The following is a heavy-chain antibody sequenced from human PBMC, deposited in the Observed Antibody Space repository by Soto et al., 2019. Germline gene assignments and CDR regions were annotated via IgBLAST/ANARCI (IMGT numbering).Heavy chain of an antibody. V-gene: IGHV3-33*01. CDR3: ARDTNSNYAVFSMGWFDP. J-gene: IGHJ5*02. D-gene: IGHD4-4*01. Sequence: GGSLRLSCAASGFTFSSYGMHWVRQAPGKGLEWVAVIWYDGSNKYYADSVKGRFTISRDNSKNTLYLQMNSLRAEDTAVYYCARDTNSNYAVFSMGWFDPWGQGTLVTVSS. CDR1: GFTFSSYG. CDR2: IWYDGSNK.